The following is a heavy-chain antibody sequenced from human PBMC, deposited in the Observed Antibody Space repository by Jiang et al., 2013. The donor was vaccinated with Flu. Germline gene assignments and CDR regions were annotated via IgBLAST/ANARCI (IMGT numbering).Heavy chain of an antibody. CDR2: IYPGDSDT. CDR3: ARHIGGYYYDSSGYGSDAFDI. D-gene: IGHD3-22*01. CDR1: GYSFTSYW. Sequence: GAEVKKPGESLKISCKGSGYSFTSYWIGWVRQMPGKGLEWMGIIYPGDSDTRYSPSFQGQVTISADKSISTAYLQWSSLKASDTAMYYCARHIGGYYYDSSGYGSDAFDIWGQGTMVTVSS. J-gene: IGHJ3*02. V-gene: IGHV5-51*01.